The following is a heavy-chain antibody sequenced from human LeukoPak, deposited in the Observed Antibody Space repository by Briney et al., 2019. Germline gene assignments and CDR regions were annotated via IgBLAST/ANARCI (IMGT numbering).Heavy chain of an antibody. CDR3: ARGRSGPRVRKATFDY. CDR2: INHSGST. Sequence: SETLSLTCAVYGGSFSGYYWSWIRQPPGKGLEWIGEINHSGSTNYNPSLKSRVTISVDTSKNQFSLKLSSVTAADTAVYYCARGRSGPRVRKATFDYWGQGTLVTVSS. V-gene: IGHV4-34*01. CDR1: GGSFSGYY. J-gene: IGHJ4*02.